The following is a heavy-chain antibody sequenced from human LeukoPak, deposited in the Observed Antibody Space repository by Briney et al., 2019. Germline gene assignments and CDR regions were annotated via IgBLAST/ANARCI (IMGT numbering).Heavy chain of an antibody. CDR3: ARGPGALSKEAFDI. CDR1: GGSISSSY. V-gene: IGHV4-4*07. J-gene: IGHJ3*02. D-gene: IGHD2/OR15-2a*01. CDR2: MYRTT. Sequence: SETLSLTCSVSGGSISSSYWSWIRQPAGKGLEWIGRMYRTTNYDPSLESRVTMSVDTSKNQFSLMLRSVTAADTAVYYCARGPGALSKEAFDIWGQGTMVTVSS.